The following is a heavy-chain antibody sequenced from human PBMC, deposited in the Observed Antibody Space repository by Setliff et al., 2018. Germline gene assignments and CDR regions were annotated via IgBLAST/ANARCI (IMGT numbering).Heavy chain of an antibody. D-gene: IGHD2-21*01. V-gene: IGHV5-51*01. Sequence: GESLKISCKGSGYSFSNFWIGWVRQMPGKGLEWMGTIYPGNADTRYSPSFQGQVTISTDTSINTAFLQWTNLKASDTAVYYCARRGERFFNWFDPWGQGTLVTVSS. J-gene: IGHJ5*02. CDR1: GYSFSNFW. CDR2: IYPGNADT. CDR3: ARRGERFFNWFDP.